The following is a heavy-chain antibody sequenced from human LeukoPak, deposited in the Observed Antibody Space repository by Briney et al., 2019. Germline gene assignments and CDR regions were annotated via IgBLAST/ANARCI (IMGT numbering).Heavy chain of an antibody. V-gene: IGHV3-23*01. CDR3: AKGVSAYDV. D-gene: IGHD5-12*01. CDR2: ISGSGGST. CDR1: GFTFSSYA. Sequence: GSLRLSCAASGFTFSSYAMTWVRQAPGKGLEWISAISGSGGSTYYADSVKGQFTISRDNSKNTLYLQMNSLRADDTAVYYCAKGVSAYDVWGQGTLVTVSS. J-gene: IGHJ4*02.